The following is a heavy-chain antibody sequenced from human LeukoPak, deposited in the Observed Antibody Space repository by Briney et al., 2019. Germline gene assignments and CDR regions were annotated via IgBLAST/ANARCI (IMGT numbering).Heavy chain of an antibody. CDR2: IYPGDSDT. CDR1: GYSFTSHW. J-gene: IGHJ4*02. Sequence: GESLKISCKGSGYSFTSHWIGCVRQLPGKSLEWMGIIYPGDSDTRYNPSFQGQVTISADKSISIAYLQWSSLKASDTAMYYCATRSDSGYEYFDNWGQGTLVTVSA. CDR3: ATRSDSGYEYFDN. V-gene: IGHV5-51*01. D-gene: IGHD5-12*01.